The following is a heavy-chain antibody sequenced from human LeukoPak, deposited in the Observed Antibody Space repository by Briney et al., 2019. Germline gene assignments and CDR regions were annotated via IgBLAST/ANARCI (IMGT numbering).Heavy chain of an antibody. CDR2: INHSGST. V-gene: IGHV4-34*01. CDR1: GGSFSGYY. Sequence: PSETLSLTCAVYGGSFSGYYWSWIRQPPGKGLEWMGEINHSGSTNYNPSLKSRVTISVDTSKNQFSLKLSSVTAADTAVYYCARGGPYYYYYYMDVWGKGTTVTVSS. J-gene: IGHJ6*03. CDR3: ARGGPYYYYYYMDV.